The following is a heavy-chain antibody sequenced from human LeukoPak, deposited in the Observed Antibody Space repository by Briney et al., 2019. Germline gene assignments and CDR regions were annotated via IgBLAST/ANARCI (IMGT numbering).Heavy chain of an antibody. V-gene: IGHV4-31*03. CDR2: IYYSGST. J-gene: IGHJ3*02. Sequence: SETLSLTCTVSGGSISSDGYYWSWIRQHPGKGLEWIGYIYYSGSTYYNPSIKSRVTISVDTSKNQFSLKLSSVTAADTAVYYCARYGALHDAFDIWGQGTMVTVSS. CDR3: ARYGALHDAFDI. D-gene: IGHD4-17*01. CDR1: GGSISSDGYY.